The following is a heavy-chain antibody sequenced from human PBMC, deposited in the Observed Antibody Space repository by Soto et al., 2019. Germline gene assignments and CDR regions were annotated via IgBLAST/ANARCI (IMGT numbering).Heavy chain of an antibody. CDR3: TRLYSSGSDDFDY. V-gene: IGHV3-73*01. CDR2: IRSKANSYAT. Sequence: GGSLRLSCAASGFTFSGSAMHWVRQASGKGLEWVGRIRSKANSYATAYAASVKGRFTISRDDSKNTAYLQMNSLKTEDTAVYYCTRLYSSGSDDFDYWGQGTLVTSPQ. J-gene: IGHJ4*02. D-gene: IGHD6-19*01. CDR1: GFTFSGSA.